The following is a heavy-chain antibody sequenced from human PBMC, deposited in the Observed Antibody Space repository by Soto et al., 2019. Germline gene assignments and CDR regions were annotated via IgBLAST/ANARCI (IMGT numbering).Heavy chain of an antibody. CDR2: ISYDGSNK. D-gene: IGHD3-22*01. J-gene: IGHJ6*02. CDR1: GFTFSSYG. V-gene: IGHV3-30*03. Sequence: QVQLVESGGGVVQPGRSLRLSCAASGFTFSSYGMHWVRQAPGKGLEWVAVISYDGSNKYYADSVKGRFTISRDNSKNTLYLQMNSLRAEDTAVYYCATREVLYYYDSSGYSGDYYYGMDVWDQGTTVTVSS. CDR3: ATREVLYYYDSSGYSGDYYYGMDV.